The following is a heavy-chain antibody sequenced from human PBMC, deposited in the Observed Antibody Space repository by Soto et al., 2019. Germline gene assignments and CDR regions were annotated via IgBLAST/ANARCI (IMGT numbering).Heavy chain of an antibody. CDR3: AVLNNWNYEFDY. J-gene: IGHJ4*02. Sequence: PSETLSLTCSVSGGSISSYYWSWIRQPPGKGPEWIGYIYYSGSTNYNPSLKSRVTISVDTSKNQFSLKLSSVTAADTAVYYCAVLNNWNYEFDYWGQGTLVTVSS. CDR1: GGSISSYY. D-gene: IGHD1-7*01. V-gene: IGHV4-59*01. CDR2: IYYSGST.